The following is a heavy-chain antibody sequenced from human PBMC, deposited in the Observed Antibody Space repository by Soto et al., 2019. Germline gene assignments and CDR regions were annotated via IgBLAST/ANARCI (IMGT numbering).Heavy chain of an antibody. J-gene: IGHJ1*01. D-gene: IGHD1-26*01. Sequence: ALVKVACKASGGAFSIYIGSWVRQAPGQGLEWMGWISAYNGNTNYAQKFQGRVTMTTDTSTSTAYMELRSLRSDDTAVYYCARDPARGSYPFQHWGQGTLVTVSS. CDR2: ISAYNGNT. CDR1: GGAFSIYI. CDR3: ARDPARGSYPFQH. V-gene: IGHV1-18*01.